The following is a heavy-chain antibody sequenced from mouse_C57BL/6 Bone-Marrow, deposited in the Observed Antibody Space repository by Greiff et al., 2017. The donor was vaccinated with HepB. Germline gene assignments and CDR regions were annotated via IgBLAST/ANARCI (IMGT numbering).Heavy chain of an antibody. V-gene: IGHV1-64*01. Sequence: QVQLQQPGAELVKPGASVKLSCKASGYTFTSYWMHWVKQRPGQGLEWIGMIHPNSGSTNYNEKFKSTATLTADKSSSTAYMQLSSLTSEDSAVYYCARRRGFYAGGMDYWGQGTSVTVSS. CDR3: ARRRGFYAGGMDY. CDR2: IHPNSGST. CDR1: GYTFTSYW. J-gene: IGHJ4*01. D-gene: IGHD2-3*01.